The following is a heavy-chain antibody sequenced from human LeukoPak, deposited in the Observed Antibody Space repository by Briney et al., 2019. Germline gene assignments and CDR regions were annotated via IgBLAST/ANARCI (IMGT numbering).Heavy chain of an antibody. CDR3: ARDQGELPPYYYYGMDV. Sequence: GGSLRLSCAASGFSLSGYWMTWVRQAPGKGLEWVANINRDGSQKNHVDSVQGRFTISRDNAKNSLYLQMNSLTAEDTAVYYCARDQGELPPYYYYGMDVWGQGTTVTVSS. J-gene: IGHJ6*02. CDR1: GFSLSGYW. CDR2: INRDGSQK. V-gene: IGHV3-7*01. D-gene: IGHD2-15*01.